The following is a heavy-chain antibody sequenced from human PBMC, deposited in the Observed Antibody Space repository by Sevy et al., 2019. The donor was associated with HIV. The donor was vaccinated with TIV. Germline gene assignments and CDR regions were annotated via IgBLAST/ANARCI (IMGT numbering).Heavy chain of an antibody. CDR3: AKDQRIVGASSFDY. D-gene: IGHD1-26*01. CDR2: ST. J-gene: IGHJ4*02. V-gene: IGHV3-23*01. Sequence: GGSLRLSCVASGFTFSSFAMSGVRQAPRKGLEWVSSTNYVNSVKGRFTISRDNSKNTLYLQMTSLRAEDTAVYYCAKDQRIVGASSFDYWGQGTLVTVSS. CDR1: GFTFSSFA.